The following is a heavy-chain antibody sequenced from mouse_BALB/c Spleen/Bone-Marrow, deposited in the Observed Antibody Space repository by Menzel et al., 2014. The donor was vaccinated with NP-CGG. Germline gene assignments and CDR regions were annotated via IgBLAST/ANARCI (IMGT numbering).Heavy chain of an antibody. CDR3: AGGWLPSYAMDY. J-gene: IGHJ4*01. CDR2: IDPANGNT. CDR1: GFNIKDTY. V-gene: IGHV14-3*02. D-gene: IGHD2-2*01. Sequence: EVQLQESGAELVKPGASVKLSRTASGFNIKDTYMHWVEQRPEQGLEWIGRIDPANGNTKYDPKFQGKATITADTSSNTAYLQLSSLTSEDTAVYYCAGGWLPSYAMDYWGQGTSVTVSS.